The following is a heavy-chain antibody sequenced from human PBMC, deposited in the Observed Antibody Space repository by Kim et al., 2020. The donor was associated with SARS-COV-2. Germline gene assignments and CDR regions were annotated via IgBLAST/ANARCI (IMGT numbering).Heavy chain of an antibody. Sequence: ASVKVSCTASGYSFTNYGISWVRQAPGQGPEWMGWISGYNGDTNYAQKFQDRVTLTTDIFSNKAYMELRSLNSDDTAIYYCARYVEQQLVSDAFDIWGHGTMVLVSS. CDR1: GYSFTNYG. CDR3: ARYVEQQLVSDAFDI. J-gene: IGHJ3*02. D-gene: IGHD6-13*01. V-gene: IGHV1-18*01. CDR2: ISGYNGDT.